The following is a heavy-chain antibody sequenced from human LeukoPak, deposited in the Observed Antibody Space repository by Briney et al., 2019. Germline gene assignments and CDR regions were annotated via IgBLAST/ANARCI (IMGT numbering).Heavy chain of an antibody. CDR3: ARWGSRSAYSVVDY. CDR1: GYTLTELS. D-gene: IGHD2-21*01. Sequence: GASVTVSCKVSGYTLTELSMHWVRQAPGKGLEWMGGFDPEDGETIYAQKFQGRVTMTEDTSTDTAYMELSSLRSDDTAVYYCARWGSRSAYSVVDYWGQGTLVTVSS. J-gene: IGHJ4*02. V-gene: IGHV1-24*01. CDR2: FDPEDGET.